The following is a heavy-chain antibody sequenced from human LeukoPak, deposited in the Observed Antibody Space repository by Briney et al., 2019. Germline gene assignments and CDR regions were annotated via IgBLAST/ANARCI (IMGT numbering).Heavy chain of an antibody. Sequence: PGGSLRLSCAASGFTFSSYGMHWVRQAPGKGLECVAIISYNENEKYYAESVKGRFTISRDNSKNTLYLQLDSLRADDTAVYYCTRSSSGRFFDWLGRRFDSWGQGTLVTVSS. CDR1: GFTFSSYG. V-gene: IGHV3-30*03. CDR3: TRSSSGRFFDWLGRRFDS. J-gene: IGHJ4*02. CDR2: ISYNENEK. D-gene: IGHD3-9*01.